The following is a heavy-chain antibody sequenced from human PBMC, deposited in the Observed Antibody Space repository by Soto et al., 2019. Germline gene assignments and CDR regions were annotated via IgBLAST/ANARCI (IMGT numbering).Heavy chain of an antibody. V-gene: IGHV1-18*01. CDR1: GYTFTSYC. Sequence: GASVKVSCKASGYTFTSYCISWVLQAPGQGLEWMGWISAYNGNTNYAQKLQGRVTMTTDTSTSTAYMELRSLRSDDTAVYYCARDSMTTVTTRLDYWGQGTLVTVSS. D-gene: IGHD4-17*01. CDR3: ARDSMTTVTTRLDY. CDR2: ISAYNGNT. J-gene: IGHJ4*02.